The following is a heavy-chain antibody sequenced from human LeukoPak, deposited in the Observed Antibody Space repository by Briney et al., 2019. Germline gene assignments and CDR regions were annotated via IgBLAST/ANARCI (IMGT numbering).Heavy chain of an antibody. CDR2: INDRGRT. Sequence: SETLSLTCAVHGGSFSGYHWNWIRQSPDKGLEWIGEINDRGRTNYNPSLQRRITLSVDTSKKQFSLQLTSVTAADTAVYYCARDPTTVTSLPYYFDFWGQGTLVTVSS. V-gene: IGHV4-34*01. D-gene: IGHD4-17*01. CDR1: GGSFSGYH. J-gene: IGHJ4*02. CDR3: ARDPTTVTSLPYYFDF.